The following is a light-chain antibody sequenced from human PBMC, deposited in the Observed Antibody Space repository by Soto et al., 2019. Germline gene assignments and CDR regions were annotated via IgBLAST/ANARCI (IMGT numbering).Light chain of an antibody. CDR1: QSISTW. CDR2: KAS. J-gene: IGKJ3*01. Sequence: IQMTQSPSTLSAFVGDRVTITCRASQSISTWLAWYQQKPGKAPKLLIYKASTLESGVPSRFSGSGSGTEFTLTISSLQPDDFATYYCQQYKSYSTFGPGTKVDIK. CDR3: QQYKSYST. V-gene: IGKV1-5*03.